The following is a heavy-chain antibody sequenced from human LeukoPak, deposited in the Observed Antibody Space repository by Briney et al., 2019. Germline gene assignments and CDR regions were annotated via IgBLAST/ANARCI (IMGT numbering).Heavy chain of an antibody. Sequence: GGSLRLSCAASGFISTNYFMSWVRQAPGKGLEWVASIKHDGSEKYYVDSVRGRFTISRDNTMNSLYLQMSSLRAEDAAVYYCATDRGWRTSGYYLYYFEYWGQGTLVTFSS. CDR3: ATDRGWRTSGYYLYYFEY. CDR1: GFISTNYF. J-gene: IGHJ4*02. CDR2: IKHDGSEK. V-gene: IGHV3-7*01. D-gene: IGHD3-3*01.